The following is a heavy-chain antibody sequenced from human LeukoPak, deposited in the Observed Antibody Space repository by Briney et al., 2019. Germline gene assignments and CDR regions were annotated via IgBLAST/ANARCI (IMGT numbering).Heavy chain of an antibody. CDR2: IESDGSRT. CDR3: ARDDYDFWSGYTFDY. J-gene: IGHJ4*02. V-gene: IGHV3-74*01. CDR1: GFIFSNCW. D-gene: IGHD3-3*01. Sequence: GGSLRLSCAASGFIFSNCWMHWVRQVPGKGLEWVSRIESDGSRTRYADSVKGRFTISRDNAKNTLYLQMNSLRAEDTAVYYCARDDYDFWSGYTFDYWGQGTLVTVSS.